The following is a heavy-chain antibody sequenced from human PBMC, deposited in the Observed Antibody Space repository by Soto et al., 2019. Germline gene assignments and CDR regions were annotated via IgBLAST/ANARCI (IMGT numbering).Heavy chain of an antibody. Sequence: QVQLVESGGGVVQPGTSLRLSCVGSGFTFRSYVIHWVRQAPGKGLEWVALTSYDGSNNFYGDSVKGRFTISRDNSRNTVELQMDSLRLEATALYDCARWGTTGGLDVWGQGTLVSVSS. CDR3: ARWGTTGGLDV. J-gene: IGHJ4*02. CDR1: GFTFRSYV. CDR2: TSYDGSNN. D-gene: IGHD3-16*01. V-gene: IGHV3-33*05.